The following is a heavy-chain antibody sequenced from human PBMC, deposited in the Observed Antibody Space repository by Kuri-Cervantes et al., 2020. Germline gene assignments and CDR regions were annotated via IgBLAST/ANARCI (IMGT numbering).Heavy chain of an antibody. CDR1: GYTFTGYY. D-gene: IGHD2-2*01. V-gene: IGHV1-2*04. Sequence: ASVKVSCKASGYTFTGYYMHWVRQAPGQGLEWMGWNNPNSGGTNYAQKFQGWVTMTRDTSISTAYMELSRLRSDDTAVYYCAREGVYCSSTSCYGDGYYYYYYMDVWGKGTTVTVSS. J-gene: IGHJ6*03. CDR2: NNPNSGGT. CDR3: AREGVYCSSTSCYGDGYYYYYYMDV.